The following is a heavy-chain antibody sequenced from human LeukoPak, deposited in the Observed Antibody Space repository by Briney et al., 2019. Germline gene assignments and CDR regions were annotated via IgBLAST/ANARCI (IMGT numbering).Heavy chain of an antibody. J-gene: IGHJ4*02. CDR1: GYTFTSYY. Sequence: ASVKVSCKASGYTFTSYYMHWVRQAPGQGLEWMGIINPSGGSTSYAQKFQGRFTISRDNAKNSLYLQMNSLRAEDTAVYYCASGIGGEGVDYWGQGTLVTVSS. CDR3: ASGIGGEGVDY. V-gene: IGHV1-46*01. D-gene: IGHD2-21*01. CDR2: INPSGGST.